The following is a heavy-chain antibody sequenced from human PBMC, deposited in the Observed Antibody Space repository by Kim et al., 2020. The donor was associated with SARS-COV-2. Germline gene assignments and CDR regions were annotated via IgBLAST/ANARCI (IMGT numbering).Heavy chain of an antibody. Sequence: GGSLRLSCAASGFNFSNYGVHWVRQAPGKGLAWVALIWYDGSNQYYADSLKGRFTISRDNSKNTLYLQMNSLRAEDTAVYYCARDGNTNYIGLYYYYYYAMDGWGQGTTVTVSS. CDR2: IWYDGSNQ. D-gene: IGHD4-4*01. CDR1: GFNFSNYG. J-gene: IGHJ6*01. V-gene: IGHV3-33*01. CDR3: ARDGNTNYIGLYYYYYYAMDG.